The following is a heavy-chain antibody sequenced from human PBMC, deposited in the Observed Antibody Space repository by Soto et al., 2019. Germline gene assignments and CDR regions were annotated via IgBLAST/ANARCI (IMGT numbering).Heavy chain of an antibody. CDR2: ISAYNGNT. CDR3: ARDTGSYDFWSGYYYYYYMDV. J-gene: IGHJ6*03. Sequence: ASVKVSCKASGYTFTSYGISWVRQAPGQGLEWMGWISAYNGNTNYAQKLQGRVTMTTDTSTSTAYMELRSLRSDDTAVYYCARDTGSYDFWSGYYYYYYMDVWGKGTTVTVSS. D-gene: IGHD3-3*01. V-gene: IGHV1-18*01. CDR1: GYTFTSYG.